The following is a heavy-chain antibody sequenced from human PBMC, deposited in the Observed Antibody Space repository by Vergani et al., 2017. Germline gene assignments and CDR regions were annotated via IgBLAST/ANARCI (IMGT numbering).Heavy chain of an antibody. CDR1: GFTFIMHA. D-gene: IGHD3-3*01. Sequence: EVQLLESGGDLVQPGGSLRLSCAASGFTFIMHAMSWVRQAPGKGLEWVSTLSASDRRTHYADSVRGRFTISRDNAKNSLYLQMNSLRAEDTAVYYCARDYVSLDYDFWSGYYDYFDYWGQGTLVTVSS. CDR3: ARDYVSLDYDFWSGYYDYFDY. J-gene: IGHJ4*02. CDR2: LSASDRRT. V-gene: IGHV3-23*01.